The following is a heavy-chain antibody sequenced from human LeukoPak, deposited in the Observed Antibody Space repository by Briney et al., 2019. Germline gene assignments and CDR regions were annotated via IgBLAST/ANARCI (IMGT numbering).Heavy chain of an antibody. CDR1: GFTFSNAW. Sequence: GGSLRLSCAASGFTFSNAWISWVRQAPGKGLEWVGRIKSKTDGGTTDYAAPVKGRFTISRDESKNTLYLQMNSLKTEDTAVYYCTTDSYYDFWSGPPIDYWGQGTLVTVSS. CDR2: IKSKTDGGTT. V-gene: IGHV3-15*01. D-gene: IGHD3-3*01. CDR3: TTDSYYDFWSGPPIDY. J-gene: IGHJ4*02.